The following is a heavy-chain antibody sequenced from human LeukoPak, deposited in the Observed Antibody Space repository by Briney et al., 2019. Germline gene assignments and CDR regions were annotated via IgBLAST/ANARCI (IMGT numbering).Heavy chain of an antibody. J-gene: IGHJ4*02. Sequence: GGSLRLSCAASGFTFGSYSMNWVRQAPGKGLEWVSSISSSSSYIYYADSVKGRFTISRDDSKSIAYLQMNSLKTEDTAVYYCTREAGPVAGTTPFDYWGQGTLVTVSS. CDR2: ISSSSSYI. CDR1: GFTFGSYS. CDR3: TREAGPVAGTTPFDY. V-gene: IGHV3-21*03. D-gene: IGHD6-19*01.